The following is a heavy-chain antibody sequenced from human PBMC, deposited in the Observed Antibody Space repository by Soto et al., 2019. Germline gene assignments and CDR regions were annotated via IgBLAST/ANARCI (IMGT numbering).Heavy chain of an antibody. D-gene: IGHD5-18*01. CDR2: ISTDNGNT. J-gene: IGHJ5*02. CDR1: GYPFTTYA. CDR3: ARALDTTMASKDNWLDP. V-gene: IGHV1-3*04. Sequence: SVKVSCKASGYPFTTYAIHWVRQAPGQRLEWMGWISTDNGNTKYSQKFQGRLTITRDTSATTAYMELSSLRSEDTAVYYCARALDTTMASKDNWLDPWGQGTLVTVS.